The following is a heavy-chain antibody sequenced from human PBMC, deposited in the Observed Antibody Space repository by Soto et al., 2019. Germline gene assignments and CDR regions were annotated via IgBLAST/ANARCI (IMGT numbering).Heavy chain of an antibody. CDR3: ARDQGIAAAGDYYYYYGMDV. CDR1: GYTFTGYY. V-gene: IGHV1-2*04. Sequence: QVQLVQSGAEVKKPGASVKVSCKASGYTFTGYYMHWVRQAPGQGLEWMGWINPNSGGTNYAQKFQGWVTMTRDTSISTDYMELSRLRSDDTAVYYCARDQGIAAAGDYYYYYGMDVWGQGTTVTVSS. CDR2: INPNSGGT. J-gene: IGHJ6*02. D-gene: IGHD6-13*01.